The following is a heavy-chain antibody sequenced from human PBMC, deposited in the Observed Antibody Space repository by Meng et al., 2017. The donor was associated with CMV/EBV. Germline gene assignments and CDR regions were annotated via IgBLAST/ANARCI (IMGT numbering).Heavy chain of an antibody. D-gene: IGHD2-2*01. CDR2: ISSSSSTI. Sequence: GGSLRLSCAASGFTFSYYSMNWVRQAPGKGLEWVSYISSSSSTIYYADSVKGRFTISRDNAKNSLYLQMNSLRAEDTAVYYCARDRWDLAHCSSTSCYDGGVDYYYGMDVWGQGTTVTVSS. CDR1: GFTFSYYS. CDR3: ARDRWDLAHCSSTSCYDGGVDYYYGMDV. J-gene: IGHJ6*02. V-gene: IGHV3-48*04.